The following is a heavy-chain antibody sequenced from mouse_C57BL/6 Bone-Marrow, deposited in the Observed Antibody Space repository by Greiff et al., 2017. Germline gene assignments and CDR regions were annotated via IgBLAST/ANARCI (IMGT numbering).Heavy chain of an antibody. CDR1: GFTFSSYG. Sequence: EVKLVESGGDLVKPGGSLKLSCAASGFTFSSYGMSWVRQTPDKKLEWVATISSGGSYTSYPDSVKGRFTIYRDNAKNTLYLQMSSLKSEDTAMYYCARGENESYYVWYFDVWGTGTTVTVSS. D-gene: IGHD1-1*01. J-gene: IGHJ1*03. V-gene: IGHV5-6*01. CDR2: ISSGGSYT. CDR3: ARGENESYYVWYFDV.